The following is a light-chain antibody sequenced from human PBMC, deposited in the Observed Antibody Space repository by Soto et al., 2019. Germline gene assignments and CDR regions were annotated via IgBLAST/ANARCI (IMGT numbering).Light chain of an antibody. V-gene: IGKV3-15*01. CDR1: KSFSRSY. CDR2: GAS. Sequence: EIVLPQSPDTLSLSPGERATLSCRASKSFSRSYLAWYQQKPGQAPWLLIYGASTRATGIPARFSGSGSGTEFTLAISSLQSEEFAVYYCQQYNNWWTFGQGTKVDIK. J-gene: IGKJ1*01. CDR3: QQYNNWWT.